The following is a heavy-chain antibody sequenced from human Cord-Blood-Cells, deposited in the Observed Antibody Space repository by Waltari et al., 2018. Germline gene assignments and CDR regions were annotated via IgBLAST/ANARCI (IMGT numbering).Heavy chain of an antibody. J-gene: IGHJ5*02. Sequence: QVQLQQWGAGLVKPSETLSLTCAVYGGSFSGYYWSWIRQPPGKGLEWIGEINHRGSTNYNPSLKSRVTISVDTSKNQFSLKLSSVTAADTAVYYCARGYNWNYNWFDPWGQGTLVTVSS. CDR2: INHRGST. V-gene: IGHV4-34*01. CDR3: ARGYNWNYNWFDP. CDR1: GGSFSGYY. D-gene: IGHD1-7*01.